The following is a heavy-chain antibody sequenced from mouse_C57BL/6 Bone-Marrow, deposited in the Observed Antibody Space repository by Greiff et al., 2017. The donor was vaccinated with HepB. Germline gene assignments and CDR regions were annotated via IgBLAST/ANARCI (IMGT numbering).Heavy chain of an antibody. Sequence: EVKLMESGGGLVKPGGSLKFSCAASGFTLSSYAMSWVRQTPEKRLEWVAFISSGGSTYYPDSVKGRFTISRDNARNILYLQMSSLRSEDTAMYYCARGGITTSYAMDYWGQGTSVTVSS. D-gene: IGHD2-4*01. J-gene: IGHJ4*01. V-gene: IGHV5-6-5*01. CDR2: ISSGGST. CDR3: ARGGITTSYAMDY. CDR1: GFTLSSYA.